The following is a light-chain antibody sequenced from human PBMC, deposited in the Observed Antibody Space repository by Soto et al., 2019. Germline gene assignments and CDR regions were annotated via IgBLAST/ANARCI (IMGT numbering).Light chain of an antibody. J-gene: IGKJ4*01. Sequence: EIVLTPFPGTLSLSPGAIASLSFSASQSVISDYLAGHQQNPGRAPRILIYGAADRATGIPDRFSGSGSGTDFTLTISRLGPEDFAVYYCQQYGSSPLTFGGGTKVDI. CDR2: GAA. V-gene: IGKV3-20*01. CDR1: QSVISDY. CDR3: QQYGSSPLT.